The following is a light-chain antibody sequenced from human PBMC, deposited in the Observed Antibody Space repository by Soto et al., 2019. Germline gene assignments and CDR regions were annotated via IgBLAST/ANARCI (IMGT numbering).Light chain of an antibody. CDR2: AAS. J-gene: IGKJ1*01. V-gene: IGKV1-39*01. CDR1: QSISSY. Sequence: DIQMTQSPSSLSASVGGRVTITCRASQSISSYLNWYQQKPGKAPKLLIYAASSLQSGVPSRFSGSGSGTDFSLTISSLQPEDFATDYCQQSYSTHRTFGQGTKVEIK. CDR3: QQSYSTHRT.